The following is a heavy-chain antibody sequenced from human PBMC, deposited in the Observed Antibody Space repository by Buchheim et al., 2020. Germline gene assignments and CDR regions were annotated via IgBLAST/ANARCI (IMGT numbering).Heavy chain of an antibody. V-gene: IGHV3-23*01. Sequence: EVQLLESGGGLVQPGGSLRLSCAASGFTFSSYGMSWVRQAPGKGLEWVSAVTGSSGNTFYADSVKGRFSISRDNSTNTLYLQMSTLRAEDTAVYYCTKARYYSSDDNFYESDGWGQGTL. J-gene: IGHJ4*02. D-gene: IGHD2-15*01. CDR2: VTGSSGNT. CDR3: TKARYYSSDDNFYESDG. CDR1: GFTFSSYG.